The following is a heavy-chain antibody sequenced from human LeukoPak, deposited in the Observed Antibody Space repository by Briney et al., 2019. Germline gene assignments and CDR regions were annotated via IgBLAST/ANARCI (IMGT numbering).Heavy chain of an antibody. V-gene: IGHV3-23*01. CDR1: GFTFTTYG. Sequence: PGGSLRLPCAASGFTFTTYGMSWVRQALGKGLEWVSAISGSGDYTYYPDSVKGRFTISRDNSKNTLYLQMNSLRAEDTAVYYCAKVGGSGWYWYFDLWGRGTLVTVSS. D-gene: IGHD6-19*01. CDR3: AKVGGSGWYWYFDL. J-gene: IGHJ2*01. CDR2: ISGSGDYT.